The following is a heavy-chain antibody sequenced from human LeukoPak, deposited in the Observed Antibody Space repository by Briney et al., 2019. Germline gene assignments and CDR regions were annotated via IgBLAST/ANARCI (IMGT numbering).Heavy chain of an antibody. CDR2: IIPTFGTA. D-gene: IGHD6-6*01. J-gene: IGHJ5*02. V-gene: IGHV1-69*05. CDR3: ARGTARGFYWFDP. Sequence: ASVEVSCKASGGTFSSYAISWVRQAPGQGLEWMGGIIPTFGTANYAQKFQGRVTITTDESTSTAYMELSSLRSEDTAVYYCARGTARGFYWFDPWGQGTLVTVSS. CDR1: GGTFSSYA.